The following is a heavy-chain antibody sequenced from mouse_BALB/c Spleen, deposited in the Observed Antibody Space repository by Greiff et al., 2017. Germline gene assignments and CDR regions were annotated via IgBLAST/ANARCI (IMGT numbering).Heavy chain of an antibody. CDR2: ISSGGST. J-gene: IGHJ3*01. D-gene: IGHD2-3*01. CDR1: GFTFSSYA. Sequence: EVQRVESGGGLVKPGGSLKLSCAASGFTFSSYAMSWVRQTPEKRLEWVASISSGGSTYYPDSVKGRFTISRDNARNILYLQMSSLRSEDTAMYYCAREDDGYLLWAYWGQGTLVTVSA. V-gene: IGHV5-6-5*01. CDR3: AREDDGYLLWAY.